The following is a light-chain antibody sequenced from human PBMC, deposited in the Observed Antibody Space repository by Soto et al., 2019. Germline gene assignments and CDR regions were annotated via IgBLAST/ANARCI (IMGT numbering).Light chain of an antibody. J-gene: IGKJ2*01. CDR1: QSVGSG. CDR3: QQYNNWPPYT. CDR2: GAS. V-gene: IGKV3-15*01. Sequence: IVMTQSPATLSVSPGERATLSCRASQSVGSGLSWYQQKPGQAPRLLIYGASTRATGIPARFSGSGSGTEFTLTISSLQSEDYAVYYCQQYNNWPPYTFGQGTMVDIK.